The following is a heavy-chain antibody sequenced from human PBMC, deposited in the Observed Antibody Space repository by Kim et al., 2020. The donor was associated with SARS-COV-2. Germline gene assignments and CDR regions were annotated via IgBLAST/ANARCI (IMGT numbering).Heavy chain of an antibody. CDR2: IYYSGST. CDR1: GGSISSGGYY. D-gene: IGHD4-17*01. CDR3: ARMRMTTVTRWFDP. J-gene: IGHJ5*02. Sequence: SETLSLTCTVSGGSISSGGYYWSWIRQHPGKGLEWIGYIYYSGSTYYNPSLKSRVTISVDTSKNQFSLKLSSVTAADTAVYYCARMRMTTVTRWFDPWGQGTLVTVSS. V-gene: IGHV4-31*03.